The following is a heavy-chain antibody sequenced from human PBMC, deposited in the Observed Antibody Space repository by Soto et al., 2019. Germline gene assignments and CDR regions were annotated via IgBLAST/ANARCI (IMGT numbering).Heavy chain of an antibody. CDR2: INHSGST. Sequence: QVQLQQWGAGLLKPSETLSLTCAVYGGSFSGYYWSWIRQPPGKGLEWIGEINHSGSTNYNPSLKRRVTISVDTSKNQFSLKLSSVTAADTAVYYCARGQKLRFLEWLSPNWFDPWGQGTLVTVSS. J-gene: IGHJ5*02. CDR3: ARGQKLRFLEWLSPNWFDP. V-gene: IGHV4-34*01. D-gene: IGHD3-3*01. CDR1: GGSFSGYY.